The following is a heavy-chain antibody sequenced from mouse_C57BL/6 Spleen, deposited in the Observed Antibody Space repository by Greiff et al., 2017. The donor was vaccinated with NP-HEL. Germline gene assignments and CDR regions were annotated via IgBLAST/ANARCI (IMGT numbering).Heavy chain of an antibody. CDR2: IDPSDSYT. V-gene: IGHV1-50*01. CDR1: GYTFTSYW. J-gene: IGHJ3*01. CDR3: ARRDIAY. Sequence: VQLQQPGAELVKPGASMKLSCKASGYTFTSYWMQWVKQRPGQGLEWIGEIDPSDSYTNYNQKFKGKATLTVDTSSSTAYMQLSSLTSEDSAVYYCARRDIAYWGQGTLVTVSA.